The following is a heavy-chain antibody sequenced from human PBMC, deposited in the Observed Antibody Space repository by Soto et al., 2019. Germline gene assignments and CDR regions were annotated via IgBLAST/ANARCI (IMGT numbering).Heavy chain of an antibody. D-gene: IGHD2-21*02. CDR1: GGSVSSNSYY. V-gene: IGHV4-61*01. Sequence: PSETLSLTCTVSGGSVSSNSYYWSWIRQPPGKGLEWIGYIYYSGSTNYNPSLKSRVTISVDTSKNQFSLKLSSVTAADTAVYYCAREMMTVYFDYWGQGTLVTVSS. CDR3: AREMMTVYFDY. CDR2: IYYSGST. J-gene: IGHJ4*02.